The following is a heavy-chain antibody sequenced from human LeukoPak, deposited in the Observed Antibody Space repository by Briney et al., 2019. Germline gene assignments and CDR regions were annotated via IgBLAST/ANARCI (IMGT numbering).Heavy chain of an antibody. V-gene: IGHV4-59*08. J-gene: IGHJ4*02. CDR1: GGSINNYY. Sequence: SETLSLTFTVSGGSINNYYWSWIRQPPGKGLAWIAYIYETGHTGYNPSLKTRVTISLDTSRNQFSLKLNSVTAADTAVYYCARHFLRGGFDSWGQGTLVAVSS. D-gene: IGHD5-12*01. CDR3: ARHFLRGGFDS. CDR2: IYETGHT.